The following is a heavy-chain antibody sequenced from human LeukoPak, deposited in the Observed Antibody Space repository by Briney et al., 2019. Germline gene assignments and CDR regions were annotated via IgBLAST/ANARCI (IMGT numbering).Heavy chain of an antibody. CDR1: GGSISSYY. J-gene: IGHJ3*02. V-gene: IGHV4-59*08. D-gene: IGHD3-22*01. Sequence: SETLSLTCTVSGGSISSYYWSWIRQPPGKGLEWIGYIHFSGSTNYNPSLKSRVTISVDTSKNQFSLKLSSVTAADTAVYYCARWAGYYDSSGYYWGDIWGQGTMVTVSS. CDR3: ARWAGYYDSSGYYWGDI. CDR2: IHFSGST.